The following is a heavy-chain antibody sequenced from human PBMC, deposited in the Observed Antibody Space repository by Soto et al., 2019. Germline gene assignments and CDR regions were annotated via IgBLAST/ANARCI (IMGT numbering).Heavy chain of an antibody. CDR2: IYPGDSDT. CDR3: ARHRVGYCSGGSCGDAFDI. V-gene: IGHV5-51*01. J-gene: IGHJ3*02. D-gene: IGHD2-15*01. Sequence: GESLKISCKGSGYSFTSYWIGWVRQMPGKGLEWMGIIYPGDSDTRYSPSFQGQVTISADKSISTAYLQWSSLKASDTAMYYCARHRVGYCSGGSCGDAFDIWGQGTMVTVSS. CDR1: GYSFTSYW.